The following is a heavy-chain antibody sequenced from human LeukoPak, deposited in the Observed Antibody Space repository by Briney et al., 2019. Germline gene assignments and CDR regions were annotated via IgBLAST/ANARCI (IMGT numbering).Heavy chain of an antibody. J-gene: IGHJ4*02. CDR1: GGTFSSYA. Sequence: SVKVSFKASGGTFSSYAISWVRQAPGQGLEWMGRIIPILGIANYAQKFQGRVTITADKSTSTAYMELSRLRSEDTAVYYCARDPDYYDSSGYYWFDYWGQGTLVTVSS. CDR3: ARDPDYYDSSGYYWFDY. D-gene: IGHD3-22*01. CDR2: IIPILGIA. V-gene: IGHV1-69*04.